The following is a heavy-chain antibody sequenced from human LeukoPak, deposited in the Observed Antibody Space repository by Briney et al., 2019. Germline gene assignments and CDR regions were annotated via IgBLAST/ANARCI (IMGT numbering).Heavy chain of an antibody. D-gene: IGHD2-15*01. CDR1: GGSISSSSYY. CDR3: ARCSGGSCYL. J-gene: IGHJ5*02. CDR2: IYYSGST. Sequence: SETLSLTCTVSGGSISSSSYYWGWIRQPPGKGLEWIGSIYYSGSTYYNPFLKSRVTISVDTSKNQFSLKLSSVTAADTAVYYCARCSGGSCYLWGQGTLVTVSS. V-gene: IGHV4-39*01.